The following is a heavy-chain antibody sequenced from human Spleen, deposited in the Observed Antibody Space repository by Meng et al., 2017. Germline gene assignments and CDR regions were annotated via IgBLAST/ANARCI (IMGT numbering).Heavy chain of an antibody. J-gene: IGHJ4*02. CDR3: ARGPTTMAHDFDY. CDR1: GGSCSGYY. Sequence: QVRLQQGGAGLLKLSETLSLTCAVYGGSCSGYYWCWIRQPPGKGLEWIGEINHSGSTNYNPSLKSRVTISVDTSKNQFSLKLSSVTAADTAVYYCARGPTTMAHDFDYWGQGTLVTVSS. CDR2: INHSGST. D-gene: IGHD4-11*01. V-gene: IGHV4-34*01.